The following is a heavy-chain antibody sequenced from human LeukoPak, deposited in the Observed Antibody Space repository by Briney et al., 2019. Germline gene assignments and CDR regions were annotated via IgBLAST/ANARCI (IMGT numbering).Heavy chain of an antibody. J-gene: IGHJ6*03. CDR2: INSDGSST. D-gene: IGHD2-2*01. CDR1: GFTFSSYW. CDR3: ARGGYCSSTSCYYYYYYMDV. Sequence: PGGSLRLSCAASGFTFSSYWMHWVRQAPGKGLVWVSRINSDGSSTSYADSVKGRFTISRDNAKNTLYLQMNSLRAEDTAVYYCARGGYCSSTSCYYYYYYMDVWGKGTTVTISS. V-gene: IGHV3-74*01.